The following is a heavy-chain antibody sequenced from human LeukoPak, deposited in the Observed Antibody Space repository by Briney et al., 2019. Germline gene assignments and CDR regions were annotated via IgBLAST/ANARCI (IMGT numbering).Heavy chain of an antibody. CDR2: ICYRGST. J-gene: IGHJ6*03. CDR1: GGSFSSYY. D-gene: IGHD4-17*01. Sequence: SETLSLTCTVSGGSFSSYYWSWIRQPPGKGLEWIGYICYRGSTNYNPSLKSRVTILVYTSKNQFSLKLSSVTAADTAVYYCARRTTVTTMSLSHYYYYTDVWGKGTTVTVSS. CDR3: ARRTTVTTMSLSHYYYYTDV. V-gene: IGHV4-59*08.